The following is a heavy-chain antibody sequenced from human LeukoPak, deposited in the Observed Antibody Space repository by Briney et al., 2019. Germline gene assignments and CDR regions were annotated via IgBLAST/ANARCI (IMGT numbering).Heavy chain of an antibody. V-gene: IGHV3-21*01. D-gene: IGHD3-10*02. Sequence: GRSLRLSCAASGFTFNNYAMNWVRQAPGKGLEWVSSITTSSTYIYYADSVKGRFAISRDNAKNSLYLQMNSLRAEDTDVYYCAELGITMIGGVWGKGTTVTISS. CDR1: GFTFNNYA. CDR2: ITTSSTYI. CDR3: AELGITMIGGV. J-gene: IGHJ6*04.